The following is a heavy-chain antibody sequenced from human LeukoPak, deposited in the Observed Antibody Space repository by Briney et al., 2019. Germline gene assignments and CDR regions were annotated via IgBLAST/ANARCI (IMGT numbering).Heavy chain of an antibody. V-gene: IGHV4-61*02. D-gene: IGHD5-18*01. CDR2: IYSTGRV. CDR1: GVSITSGTYY. CDR3: ARASETAMVTL. J-gene: IGHJ4*02. Sequence: SETLSLTCTVSGVSITSGTYYWTWIRQPAGKGLEWIGRIYSTGRVNYNPSLKSRVTMLLDTSKNHISLKLTSVTAADTAIYFCARASETAMVTLWGQGTLVTVSP.